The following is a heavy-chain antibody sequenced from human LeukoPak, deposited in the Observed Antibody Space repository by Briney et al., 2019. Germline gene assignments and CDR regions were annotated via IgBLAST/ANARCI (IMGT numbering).Heavy chain of an antibody. Sequence: SETLSLTCTVSGGSISSYYWSWIRQPPGKGLEWIGYIYTSGSTNYNPSLKSRVTISVDTSKNQFSLKLSSVTAADTAVYYCARQGHYYDSTSAAFDIWGQGTMVTLSS. CDR1: GGSISSYY. D-gene: IGHD3-22*01. CDR3: ARQGHYYDSTSAAFDI. V-gene: IGHV4-4*09. CDR2: IYTSGST. J-gene: IGHJ3*02.